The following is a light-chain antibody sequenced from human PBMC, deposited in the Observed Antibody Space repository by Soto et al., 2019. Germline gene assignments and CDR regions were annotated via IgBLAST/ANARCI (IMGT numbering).Light chain of an antibody. V-gene: IGLV2-11*01. J-gene: IGLJ3*02. Sequence: QSALTQPRSVSGSPGQSVTISCTGTSSDVGGYNYVSWYQQHPGKAPKLMIYDVIKRPSGVPDRFSGSKSGNTASLTISGLQAGDEADYFCCSYAGSYTLVFGGGTKLTLL. CDR2: DVI. CDR3: CSYAGSYTLV. CDR1: SSDVGGYNY.